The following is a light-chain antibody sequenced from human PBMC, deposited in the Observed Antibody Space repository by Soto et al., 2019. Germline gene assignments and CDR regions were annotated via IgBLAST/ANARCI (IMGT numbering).Light chain of an antibody. J-gene: IGKJ1*01. CDR1: QSVSSY. CDR3: QQRSNWPVT. Sequence: DIVLTQSPATLSLSPGARATLSCRASQSVSSYFAWYQQKPGQAPRLLIYDASNRATGIPARFSGSGSGTDFTLTISSLEPEDFAVYYCQQRSNWPVTFGQGTRVEIK. V-gene: IGKV3-11*01. CDR2: DAS.